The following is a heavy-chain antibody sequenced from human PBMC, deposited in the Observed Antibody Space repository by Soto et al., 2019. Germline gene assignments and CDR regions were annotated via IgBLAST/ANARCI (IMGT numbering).Heavy chain of an antibody. CDR2: IYYSGST. CDR3: ARGLAAAGTDY. V-gene: IGHV4-59*01. J-gene: IGHJ4*02. Sequence: PSETLSLTCTVSGGSISSYYWSWIRQPPGKGLEWIGYIYYSGSTNYNPSLKNRVTISVDTSKNQFSLKLSSVTAADTAVYYCARGLAAAGTDYWGQGTLVTVSS. CDR1: GGSISSYY. D-gene: IGHD6-13*01.